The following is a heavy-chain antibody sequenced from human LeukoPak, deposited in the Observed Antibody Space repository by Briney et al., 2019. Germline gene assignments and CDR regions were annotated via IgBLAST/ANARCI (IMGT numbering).Heavy chain of an antibody. V-gene: IGHV1-18*01. CDR2: ISAYKGKT. CDR3: ASAMDIVMVTALDY. CDR1: GYTFTNYA. D-gene: IGHD5-18*01. Sequence: ASVKVSCKASGYTFTNYAISWVRQAPGQGLEWMGWISAYKGKTNYAQKFQGRVTITTDESTSTAYMELSSLRSEDTAVYYCASAMDIVMVTALDYWGQGTLVTVSS. J-gene: IGHJ4*02.